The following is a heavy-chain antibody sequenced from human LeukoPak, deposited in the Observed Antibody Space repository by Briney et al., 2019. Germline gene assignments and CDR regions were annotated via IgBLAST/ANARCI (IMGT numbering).Heavy chain of an antibody. Sequence: GESLKISCKASGYSFTSYWIAWVRQMPGKGLEWMGIIYPGDSDARDSPSFQGQVTISADKSIRTAYLQWSSLKASDTAMYYCARRRWSDAFDIWGQGTMVTVSS. J-gene: IGHJ3*02. CDR2: IYPGDSDA. CDR3: ARRRWSDAFDI. CDR1: GYSFTSYW. D-gene: IGHD2-15*01. V-gene: IGHV5-51*01.